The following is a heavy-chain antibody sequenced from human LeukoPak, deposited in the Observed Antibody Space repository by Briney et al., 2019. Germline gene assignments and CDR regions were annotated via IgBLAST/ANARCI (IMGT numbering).Heavy chain of an antibody. CDR3: ARVHAPFRRAVAGQSFDY. CDR2: INPNSGGT. Sequence: ASVKVSCKAPGYTFTGYYMHWVRQAPGQGLEWMGWINPNSGGTNYAQKFQGRVTMTRDTSISTAYMELSRLRSDDTAVYYCARVHAPFRRAVAGQSFDYWGQGTLVTVSS. CDR1: GYTFTGYY. J-gene: IGHJ4*02. V-gene: IGHV1-2*02. D-gene: IGHD6-19*01.